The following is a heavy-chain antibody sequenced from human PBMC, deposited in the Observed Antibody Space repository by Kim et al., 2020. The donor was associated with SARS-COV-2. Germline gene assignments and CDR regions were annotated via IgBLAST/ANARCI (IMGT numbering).Heavy chain of an antibody. J-gene: IGHJ4*02. CDR2: VYWDDDK. D-gene: IGHD3-16*01. CDR3: ARRRGGYFDY. Sequence: SGPTLVNPTQTLTLTCTFSGFSLSTSAVGVGWIRQPPGEALEWLAIVYWDDDKRYSPSLKSRLTITKDNSKNQVVLTMTNMDPVDTATYYCARRRGGYFDYWGQGTLVTVSS. V-gene: IGHV2-5*02. CDR1: GFSLSTSAVG.